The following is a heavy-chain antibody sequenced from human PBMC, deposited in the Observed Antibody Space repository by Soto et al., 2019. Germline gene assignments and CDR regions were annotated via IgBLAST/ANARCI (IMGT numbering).Heavy chain of an antibody. CDR3: ARDRPWISVIGAVKTYNYFDP. Sequence: GASVKVSCKAPADTFTSYYIHWVRQAPGHGLEWMGIINPNGGSTRFAQTVQGRITMTTDTSRSTVYMELRSLRSEDTAVYYCARDRPWISVIGAVKTYNYFDPWGQGTLVTVSS. D-gene: IGHD3-16*01. CDR2: INPNGGST. V-gene: IGHV1-46*01. J-gene: IGHJ5*02. CDR1: ADTFTSYY.